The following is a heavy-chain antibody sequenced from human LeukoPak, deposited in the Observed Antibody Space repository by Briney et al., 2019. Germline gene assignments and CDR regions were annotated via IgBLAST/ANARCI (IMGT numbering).Heavy chain of an antibody. D-gene: IGHD6-13*01. CDR3: ARVEGYTSSGPTDP. Sequence: PSETLSLTCTVSGGSISRSGYFWGWIRQPPGKELEWIGIINDSGNTHYSSSLKSRVTISVDTSKNQFSLKLNSVTAADTAEYYCARVEGYTSSGPTDPWGQGTLVTVSS. V-gene: IGHV4-39*07. J-gene: IGHJ5*02. CDR2: INDSGNT. CDR1: GGSISRSGYF.